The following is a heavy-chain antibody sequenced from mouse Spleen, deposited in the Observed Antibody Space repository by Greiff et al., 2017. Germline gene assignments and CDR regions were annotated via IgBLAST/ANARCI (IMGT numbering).Heavy chain of an antibody. D-gene: IGHD1-1*01. V-gene: IGHV3-6*01. CDR1: GYSITSGYY. Sequence: EVKLVESGPGLVKPSQSLSLTCSVTGYSITSGYYWNWIRQFPGNKLEWMGYISYDGSNNYNPSLKNRISITRDTSKNQFFLKLNSVTTEDTATYYCARDYYGSSPDYWGQGTTLTVSS. J-gene: IGHJ2*01. CDR3: ARDYYGSSPDY. CDR2: ISYDGSN.